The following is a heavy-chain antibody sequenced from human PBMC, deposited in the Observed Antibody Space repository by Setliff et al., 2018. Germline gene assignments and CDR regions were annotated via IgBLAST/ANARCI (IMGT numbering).Heavy chain of an antibody. CDR3: GRGGGDSGWVGR. V-gene: IGHV3-21*01. CDR1: GLTLTPYT. CDR2: ISDTSAFI. Sequence: PGGSLRLSCAASGLTLTPYTMTWVRQAPGKGPEWVSSISDTSAFIYYADSVKGRFTISRDNAKNTLYLQMNSLRAEDTAVYYCGRGGGDSGWVGRWGQGTLVTVSS. J-gene: IGHJ4*02. D-gene: IGHD6-19*01.